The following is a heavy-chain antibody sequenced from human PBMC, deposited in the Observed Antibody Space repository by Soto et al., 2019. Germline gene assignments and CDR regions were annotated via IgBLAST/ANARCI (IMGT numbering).Heavy chain of an antibody. Sequence: PGGSLRLSCAASGFTFSSYGMHWVRQAPGKGLEWVAVIWYDGSNKYYADSVKGRFTISRDNSKNTLYLQMNSLRAEDTAVYYCARGGTPNFYYDSSGYFAHRGDIMDYWGQGTLVTVS. D-gene: IGHD3-22*01. V-gene: IGHV3-33*01. CDR2: IWYDGSNK. CDR1: GFTFSSYG. J-gene: IGHJ4*02. CDR3: ARGGTPNFYYDSSGYFAHRGDIMDY.